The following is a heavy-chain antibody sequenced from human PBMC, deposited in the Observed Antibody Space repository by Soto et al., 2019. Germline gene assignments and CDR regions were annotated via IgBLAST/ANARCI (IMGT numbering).Heavy chain of an antibody. CDR2: ISSSSSYI. Sequence: PGGSLRLSCAASGFTFSSYSMNWVRQAPGKGLEWVPSISSSSSYIYYADSVKGRFTISRDNAKNSLYLQMNSLRAEDTAVYYCAREMGKAVAGTGYFDYWGQGTLVTVSS. CDR3: AREMGKAVAGTGYFDY. D-gene: IGHD6-19*01. V-gene: IGHV3-21*01. J-gene: IGHJ4*02. CDR1: GFTFSSYS.